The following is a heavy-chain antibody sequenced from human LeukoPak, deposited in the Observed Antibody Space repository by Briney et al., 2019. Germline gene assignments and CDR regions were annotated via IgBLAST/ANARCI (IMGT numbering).Heavy chain of an antibody. CDR1: GYTFTSYG. CDR3: ARDGGPSGSYPYYYGMDV. D-gene: IGHD1-26*01. CDR2: ISAYNGNT. V-gene: IGHV1-18*01. J-gene: IGHJ6*02. Sequence: GASVKVSCKASGYTFTSYGISWVRQAPGQGLEWMGWISAYNGNTNYAQKLQGRVTMTTDTSTSTAYMGLRSLRSDDTAVYYCARDGGPSGSYPYYYGMDVWGQGTTVTVSS.